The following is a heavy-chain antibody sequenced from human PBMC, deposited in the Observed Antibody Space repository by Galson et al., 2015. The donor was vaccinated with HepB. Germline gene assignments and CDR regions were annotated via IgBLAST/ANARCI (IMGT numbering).Heavy chain of an antibody. CDR3: ARAIGDSSGYYYAGAGY. CDR1: GYTFTSYY. V-gene: IGHV1-46*04. D-gene: IGHD3-22*01. Sequence: SVKVSCKASGYTFTSYYMHWVRQAPGQGLEWMGIINPSGGSTSYAQKLQGRVTMTRDTSTSTVYMELSSLRSEDTAVYYCARAIGDSSGYYYAGAGYWGQGTLVTVSS. CDR2: INPSGGST. J-gene: IGHJ4*02.